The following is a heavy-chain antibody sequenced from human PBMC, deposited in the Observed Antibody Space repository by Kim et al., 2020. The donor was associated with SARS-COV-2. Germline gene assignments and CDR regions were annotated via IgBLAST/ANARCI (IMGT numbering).Heavy chain of an antibody. J-gene: IGHJ5*02. Sequence: GSLRLSCAASGFTFSSYWMHWVRQAPGKGLVWVSRINSDGSITTYADSVKGRFTISRHNAKNTLYLQMNSLRADDTAVYYCARGGTREHSSRRNWFDPWGQGTLVTVSS. CDR3: ARGGTREHSSRRNWFDP. CDR2: INSDGSIT. V-gene: IGHV3-74*01. D-gene: IGHD1-26*01. CDR1: GFTFSSYW.